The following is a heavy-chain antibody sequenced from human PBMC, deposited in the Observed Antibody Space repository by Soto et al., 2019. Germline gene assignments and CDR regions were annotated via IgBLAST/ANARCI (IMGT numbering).Heavy chain of an antibody. Sequence: SETLSLTCAVSGYSISTGFNWAWLRQPPGKGLEWIGSIYHSGSTYYNLSLKSRVTISSDASKNQISLKLSSVTAADTALYYCARDWGTGFDQLGSWGQGTLVTGSS. D-gene: IGHD5-12*01. CDR3: ARDWGTGFDQLGS. CDR2: IYHSGST. J-gene: IGHJ4*02. CDR1: GYSISTGFN. V-gene: IGHV4-38-2*02.